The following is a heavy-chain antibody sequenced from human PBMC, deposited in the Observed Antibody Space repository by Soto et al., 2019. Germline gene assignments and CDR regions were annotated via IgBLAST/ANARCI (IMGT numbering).Heavy chain of an antibody. V-gene: IGHV4-39*01. CDR3: VAFYYDSSGYPPFDY. D-gene: IGHD3-22*01. CDR1: GGSISSSSYY. CDR2: IYYSGST. J-gene: IGHJ4*02. Sequence: PSETLSLTCTVSGGSISSSSYYWGWIRQPPGKGLEWIGSIYYSGSTYYNPSLKSRVTISVDTSKNQFSLKLNSVTAADTAVYYCVAFYYDSSGYPPFDYWGQGTLVTVSS.